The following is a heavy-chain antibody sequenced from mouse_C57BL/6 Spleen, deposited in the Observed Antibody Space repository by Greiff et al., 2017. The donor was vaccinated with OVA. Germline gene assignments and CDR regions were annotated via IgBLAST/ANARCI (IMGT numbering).Heavy chain of an antibody. Sequence: EVQLQQSGPELVKPGASVKISCKASGYSFTGYYMNWVKQSPEKSLEWIGEINPSTGGTTYNQKFKAKATLTVDKSSSTAYMQLKSLTSEDSAVYYCARSGGQLRSLDYWGQGTTLTVSS. CDR2: INPSTGGT. D-gene: IGHD3-2*02. J-gene: IGHJ2*01. CDR1: GYSFTGYY. CDR3: ARSGGQLRSLDY. V-gene: IGHV1-42*01.